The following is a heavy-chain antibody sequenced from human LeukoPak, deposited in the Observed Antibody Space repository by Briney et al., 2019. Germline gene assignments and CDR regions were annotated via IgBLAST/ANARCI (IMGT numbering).Heavy chain of an antibody. CDR2: MNTNTGKA. V-gene: IGHV7-4-1*02. J-gene: IGHJ6*02. Sequence: ASVKVSCKASGGTFSSYAISWVRQAPGQGLEWMGWMNTNTGKATYAQDFRGRFVFSFDSSVSTAYLEITSLKAADTAVYYCAREEGGLDVWGQGTTVIVSS. CDR1: GGTFSSYA. CDR3: AREEGGLDV.